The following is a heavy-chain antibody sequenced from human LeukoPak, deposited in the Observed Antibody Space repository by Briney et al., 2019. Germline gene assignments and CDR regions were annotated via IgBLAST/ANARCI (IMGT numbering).Heavy chain of an antibody. CDR3: ARVAGYCSSTSCYANDY. V-gene: IGHV3-23*01. J-gene: IGHJ4*02. CDR2: ISGSGGST. D-gene: IGHD2-2*01. Sequence: QPGGSLRLSCAASGFTFSSYAMSWVRQAPGKGLEWVSAISGSGGSTYYADSVKGRFTISRDNSKNTLYLQMNSLRAEDTAVYYCARVAGYCSSTSCYANDYWGQGTLVTVSS. CDR1: GFTFSSYA.